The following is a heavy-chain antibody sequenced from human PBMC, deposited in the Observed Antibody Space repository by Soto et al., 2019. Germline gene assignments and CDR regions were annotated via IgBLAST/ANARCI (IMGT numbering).Heavy chain of an antibody. CDR3: ARHPDVGTVATCPRWYLDH. CDR1: GGSISSSSYY. CDR2: IYYSGST. Sequence: PSETLSLTCTVSGGSISSSSYYWGWIRQPPGKGLEWIGSIYYSGSTYYNPSLKSRVTISVDTSKNQFSQKLSSVTAAYTAVYYCARHPDVGTVATCPRWYLDHGVRGTLVTVPS. J-gene: IGHJ2*01. D-gene: IGHD2-15*01. V-gene: IGHV4-39*01.